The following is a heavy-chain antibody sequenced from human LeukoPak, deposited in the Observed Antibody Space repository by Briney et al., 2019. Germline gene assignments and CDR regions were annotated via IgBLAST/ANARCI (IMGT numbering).Heavy chain of an antibody. Sequence: SVKVSCKASGGTFSSYAISWVRQAPGQGLEWMGGIIPIFGTANYAQKFQGRVTITTDESTSTAYMELSSLRSEDTAVYYCAREFLNLRYCSSTSCPGTFDYWGQGTLVTVSS. CDR3: AREFLNLRYCSSTSCPGTFDY. D-gene: IGHD2-2*01. CDR1: GGTFSSYA. V-gene: IGHV1-69*05. J-gene: IGHJ4*02. CDR2: IIPIFGTA.